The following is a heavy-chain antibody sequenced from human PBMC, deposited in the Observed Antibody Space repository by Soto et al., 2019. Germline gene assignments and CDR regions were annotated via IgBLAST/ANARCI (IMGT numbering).Heavy chain of an antibody. CDR3: VKSLRDVAAAYLYGMHA. V-gene: IGHV3-23*01. J-gene: IGHJ6*02. D-gene: IGHD6-13*01. Sequence: GGSLRLSCAASGFTFSSYAMSWVRQAPGKGLEWVSAISGSGGSTYYADSVKGRFTISRDNSKNTLYLQMNSLRAEDTAVYYCVKSLRDVAAAYLYGMHARRQGTTVTAS. CDR1: GFTFSSYA. CDR2: ISGSGGST.